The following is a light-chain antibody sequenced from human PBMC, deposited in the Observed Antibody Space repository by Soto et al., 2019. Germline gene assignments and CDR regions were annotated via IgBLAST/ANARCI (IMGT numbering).Light chain of an antibody. CDR3: SSYTSSNTLV. CDR2: EVS. J-gene: IGLJ2*01. CDR1: SSDVGAYNY. Sequence: QSALTQPASVSGSPGQSITISCTGTSSDVGAYNYVSWYQQHTGKAPKLIIFEVSDRPSGVFNRFSGSKSGNTASLTISGLQAEDEADYYCSSYTSSNTLVFGGGTKLTVI. V-gene: IGLV2-14*01.